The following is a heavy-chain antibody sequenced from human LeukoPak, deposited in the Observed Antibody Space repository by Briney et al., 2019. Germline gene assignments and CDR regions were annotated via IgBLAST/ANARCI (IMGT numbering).Heavy chain of an antibody. Sequence: GSPRLSLSTSGFTFCDSGMRLVPPAPRKGLEWVSAISGSGGSTYYADSVKGRFTISRDNSKNTLYLQMNSLRAEDTAVYYCAKYSSGWYYFDYWGQGTLVTVSS. D-gene: IGHD6-19*01. J-gene: IGHJ4*02. CDR1: GFTFCDSG. CDR3: AKYSSGWYYFDY. CDR2: ISGSGGST. V-gene: IGHV3-23*01.